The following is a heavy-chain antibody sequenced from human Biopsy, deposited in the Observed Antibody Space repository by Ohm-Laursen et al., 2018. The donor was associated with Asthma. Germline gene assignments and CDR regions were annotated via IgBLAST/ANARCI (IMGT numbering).Heavy chain of an antibody. CDR2: IPKDASTQ. CDR3: VRDGTDDAFDI. D-gene: IGHD1-1*01. Sequence: SLRLSCSASGFTFSSYGMHWVRQAPGKGLEWVGVIPKDASTQDYADPVKGRFTMARDNSKNTLDLQMNSLREEDTAVYYCVRDGTDDAFDIWGQGTVVSVSS. CDR1: GFTFSSYG. V-gene: IGHV3-30*03. J-gene: IGHJ3*02.